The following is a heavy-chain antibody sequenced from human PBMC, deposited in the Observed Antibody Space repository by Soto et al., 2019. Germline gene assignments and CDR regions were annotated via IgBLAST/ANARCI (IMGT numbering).Heavy chain of an antibody. D-gene: IGHD4-17*01. CDR2: ISSSSSTI. V-gene: IGHV3-48*01. CDR3: ARADYGDYEVFDY. CDR1: GFTFSSYS. Sequence: PGGSLRLSCAASGFTFSSYSMNWVRQAPGKGLEWVSYISSSSSTIYYADSVKGRFTISRDNAKNSLYLQMNSLRAEDTAVYYCARADYGDYEVFDYWGQGTLVTVS. J-gene: IGHJ4*02.